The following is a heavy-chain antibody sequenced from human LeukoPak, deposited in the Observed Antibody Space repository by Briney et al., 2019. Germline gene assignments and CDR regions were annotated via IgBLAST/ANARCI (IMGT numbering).Heavy chain of an antibody. Sequence: GGSLRLSCAASGFSFSGYWMTWVRQAPGKGLEWVANIKEDGSEKYYADFVKGRFTISRDNAKNSLDLQMNSLRAEDTAVYYCARKGSTDYWGQGTLVTVSS. D-gene: IGHD2/OR15-2a*01. V-gene: IGHV3-7*03. CDR2: IKEDGSEK. CDR3: ARKGSTDY. J-gene: IGHJ4*02. CDR1: GFSFSGYW.